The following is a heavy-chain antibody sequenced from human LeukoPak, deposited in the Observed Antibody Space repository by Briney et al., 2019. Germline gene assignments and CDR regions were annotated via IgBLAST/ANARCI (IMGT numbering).Heavy chain of an antibody. CDR2: ISGDDYRT. CDR3: AKDSTGIITRDDAFDI. CDR1: GFTFDDYA. J-gene: IGHJ3*02. V-gene: IGHV3-43*02. Sequence: GGSMRLSCAASGFTFDDYAMHWVRQAPGKGLEWVSLISGDDYRTYYADSVNGRFTISRDNSKNSLYLQMNSLRSEDTALYYCAKDSTGIITRDDAFDIWGQGTMVTVSS. D-gene: IGHD3-16*01.